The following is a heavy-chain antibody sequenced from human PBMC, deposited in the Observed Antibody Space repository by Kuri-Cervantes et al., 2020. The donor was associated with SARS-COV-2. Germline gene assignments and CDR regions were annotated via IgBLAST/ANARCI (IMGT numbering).Heavy chain of an antibody. CDR2: ISSSSSYI. V-gene: IGHV3-21*01. CDR1: RITFFTYA. CDR3: ARGKRLYCSSTSCYRMSYYYYYMDV. J-gene: IGHJ6*03. D-gene: IGHD2-2*02. Sequence: GESLKISCIVSRITFFTYAMTWVRQAPGKGLEWVSSISSSSSYIYYADSVKGRFTISRDNAKNSLYLQMNSLRAEDTAVYYCARGKRLYCSSTSCYRMSYYYYYMDVWGKGTTVTVSS.